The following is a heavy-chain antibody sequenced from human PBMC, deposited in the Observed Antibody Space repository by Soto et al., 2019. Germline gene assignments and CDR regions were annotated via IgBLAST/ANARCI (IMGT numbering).Heavy chain of an antibody. D-gene: IGHD4-17*01. V-gene: IGHV4-39*01. Sequence: SETLPLTYTVSGGSISGSSDYWGWIRQPPGKGQEWIGSIYYSGSTYYNPSLKSRVTISVDTSKNQFSLKLSSVTAADTAVYYCARRGVGWDYGDYDFSPDAFDIWGQGTMVTVSS. J-gene: IGHJ3*02. CDR3: ARRGVGWDYGDYDFSPDAFDI. CDR1: GGSISGSSDY. CDR2: IYYSGST.